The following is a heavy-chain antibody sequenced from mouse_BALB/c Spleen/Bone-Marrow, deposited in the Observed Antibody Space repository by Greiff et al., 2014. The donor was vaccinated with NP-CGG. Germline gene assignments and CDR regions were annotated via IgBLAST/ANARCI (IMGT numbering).Heavy chain of an antibody. CDR3: VSYYYGNCFDS. J-gene: IGHJ2*01. D-gene: IGHD1-1*01. V-gene: IGHV14-3*02. Sequence: EVQLQQSGAELVKPGASVKLSCTASGFNIKDTYMHWVKQRPEQGLEWIGRIDPANGNTKYDPKFQGKATITADTSSNTAYLQLSSLTSEDTAVYYCVSYYYGNCFDSWGQGTTLTVSS. CDR2: IDPANGNT. CDR1: GFNIKDTY.